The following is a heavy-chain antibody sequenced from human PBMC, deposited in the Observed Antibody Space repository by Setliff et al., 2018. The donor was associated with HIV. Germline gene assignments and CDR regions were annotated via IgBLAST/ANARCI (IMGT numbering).Heavy chain of an antibody. Sequence: SETLSLTCTVSGGSINNDIYFWTWIRQRPGKGLEWIGYIYYSGSTHSNPSLKSRLTISVDTSSNQFSLKLNSVTAADTAIYSCARSSRSSPFWFDYWGLGTLVTVSS. V-gene: IGHV4-31*03. CDR2: IYYSGST. D-gene: IGHD6-6*01. CDR3: ARSSRSSPFWFDY. CDR1: GGSINNDIYF. J-gene: IGHJ4*01.